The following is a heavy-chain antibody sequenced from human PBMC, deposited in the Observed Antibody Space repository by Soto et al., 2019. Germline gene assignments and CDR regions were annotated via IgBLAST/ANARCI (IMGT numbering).Heavy chain of an antibody. Sequence: QVQLVQSGAEVKKPGSSVKVSCRASGGHFDRFALSWLRQAHGQGLEWMGGIIPLLSATTYAHKFQGRVTIPADQSANPRYLELRSLTSDDTAVYYCARGEDDYGGFGSMDVWGQGTSVTVSS. D-gene: IGHD4-17*01. CDR1: GGHFDRFA. J-gene: IGHJ6*02. CDR2: IIPLLSAT. V-gene: IGHV1-69*01. CDR3: ARGEDDYGGFGSMDV.